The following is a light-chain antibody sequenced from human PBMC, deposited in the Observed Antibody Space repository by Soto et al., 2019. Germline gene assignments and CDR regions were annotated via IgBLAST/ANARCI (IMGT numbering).Light chain of an antibody. CDR3: QQYGSSGT. J-gene: IGKJ1*01. Sequence: EIVLTQSPDTLSLSPGERATLSCRASQSVSSTYLAWYQQRPGQAPRLLIYGASSRAAGIPDRFSGSGSGTDFTLTINSLEPEDFAVYYCQQYGSSGTFGQGTKV. V-gene: IGKV3-20*01. CDR1: QSVSSTY. CDR2: GAS.